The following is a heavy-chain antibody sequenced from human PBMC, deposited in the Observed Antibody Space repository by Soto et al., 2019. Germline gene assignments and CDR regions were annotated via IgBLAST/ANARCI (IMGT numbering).Heavy chain of an antibody. Sequence: GESLKISCEASRYNFTNYGVGWVRQMPGKGLEWMGIVHPRSSNTRYSPSFQGQVIISADKTTNTAFLQWNSLRASDTAIYYFFCFKQKTAYEIQSRSRHSVNRSSDL. J-gene: IGHJ2*01. CDR3: FCFKQKTAYEIQSRSRHSVNRSSDL. D-gene: IGHD3-9*01. V-gene: IGHV5-51*01. CDR2: VHPRSSNT. CDR1: RYNFTNYG.